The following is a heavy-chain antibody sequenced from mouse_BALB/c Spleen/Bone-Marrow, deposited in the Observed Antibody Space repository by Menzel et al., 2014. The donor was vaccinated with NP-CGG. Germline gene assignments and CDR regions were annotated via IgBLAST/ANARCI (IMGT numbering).Heavy chain of an antibody. CDR1: GYSFXGYN. CDR2: IDPYYGGI. D-gene: IGHD2-14*01. J-gene: IGHJ3*01. V-gene: IGHV1-39*01. Sequence: EVKLQESGPELEKPGASVKISCKASGYSFXGYNMNWVKQSNGKSLEWIGNIDPYYGGISYNQKFKDKATLTVDKSSSTAYMQLKSLTSEDSAVYYCARSIEYRPLTYWGQGTLVTVSA. CDR3: ARSIEYRPLTY.